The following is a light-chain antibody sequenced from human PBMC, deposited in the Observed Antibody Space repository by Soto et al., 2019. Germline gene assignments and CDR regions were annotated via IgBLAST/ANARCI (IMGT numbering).Light chain of an antibody. CDR3: CSYAGNTTFK. Sequence: QSALTQPASVSGSPGQWITISCAGTNSDVGNYNLVSWYQHHPGKAPRLIIYAVSKRPSGISDRFSGSKSGSTASLTISGLQPEDEADYHCCSYAGNTTFKFGGGTQVSVL. CDR1: NSDVGNYNL. V-gene: IGLV2-23*02. CDR2: AVS. J-gene: IGLJ2*01.